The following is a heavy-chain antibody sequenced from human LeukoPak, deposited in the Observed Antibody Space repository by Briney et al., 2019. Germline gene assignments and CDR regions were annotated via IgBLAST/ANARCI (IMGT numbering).Heavy chain of an antibody. J-gene: IGHJ4*02. CDR3: AASGYSI. V-gene: IGHV4-4*02. CDR1: SGSISSSNW. Sequence: SETLSLTCAVPSGSISSSNWWSWVRQPPGKGLEWIREIYHSGSTNYNPSLKSRSPISVEKSKNQFSLKLSSVTATTTAGNYFAASGYSIGGQGTLVTVSS. CDR2: IYHSGST. D-gene: IGHD3-3*01.